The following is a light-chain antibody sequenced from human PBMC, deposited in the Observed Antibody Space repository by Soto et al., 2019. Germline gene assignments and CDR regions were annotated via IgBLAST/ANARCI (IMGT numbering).Light chain of an antibody. CDR1: QSISSW. J-gene: IGKJ4*01. Sequence: DIQMTQSPSTLSASVGVRVTITCRASQSISSWLAWYQQKPGKDPKLLIYKASSLESGVPSRFSGSGSGTEFTLTISSLHPDYFATYYCQQYNSYLLTFGGGTKVEIK. V-gene: IGKV1-5*03. CDR2: KAS. CDR3: QQYNSYLLT.